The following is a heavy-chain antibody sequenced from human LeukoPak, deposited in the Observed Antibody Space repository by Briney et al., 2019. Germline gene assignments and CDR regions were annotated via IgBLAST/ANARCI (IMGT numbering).Heavy chain of an antibody. CDR2: IYHSGST. D-gene: IGHD3-9*01. J-gene: IGHJ3*02. CDR1: GYSISSGYY. V-gene: IGHV4-38-2*02. CDR3: ARWKRYDILTGYSWRGVGLNDAFDI. Sequence: SETLSLTCTVSGYSISSGYYWGWIRQPPGKGLEWIGSIYHSGSTYYNPSLKSRVTISVDTSKNQFSLKLISVTAEDTAVYYCARWKRYDILTGYSWRGVGLNDAFDIWGQGTMVTVSS.